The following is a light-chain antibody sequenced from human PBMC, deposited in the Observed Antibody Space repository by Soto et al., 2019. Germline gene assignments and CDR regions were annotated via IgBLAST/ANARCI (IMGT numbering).Light chain of an antibody. CDR1: QGISSW. CDR3: QQYHSYRT. Sequence: DIQMTQSPSTLSASVGDRVTITCRASQGISSWLAWYQQKPGKAPKVLIYKASTLESGVPSRFSGSGSGTEFTLTISSLQPDDFATYYCQQYHSYRTFGKGTKVEIK. J-gene: IGKJ1*01. CDR2: KAS. V-gene: IGKV1-5*03.